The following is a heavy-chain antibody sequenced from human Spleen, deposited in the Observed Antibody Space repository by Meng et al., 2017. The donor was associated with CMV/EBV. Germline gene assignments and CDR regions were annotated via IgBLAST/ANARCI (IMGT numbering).Heavy chain of an antibody. CDR2: IRYDGSNK. D-gene: IGHD3-16*01. Sequence: GGSLRLSCAASGFTFSSYGMHWVRQAPGKGLEWVAFIRYDGSNKYYADSVKGRFTISRDNSKNTLYLQMNGLRAEDTAVYYCAKDPGGEWSHYYYGMDVWGQGTTVTVSS. V-gene: IGHV3-30*02. CDR3: AKDPGGEWSHYYYGMDV. CDR1: GFTFSSYG. J-gene: IGHJ6*02.